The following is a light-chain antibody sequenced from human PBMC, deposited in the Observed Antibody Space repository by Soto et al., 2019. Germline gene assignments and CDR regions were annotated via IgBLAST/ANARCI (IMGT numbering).Light chain of an antibody. J-gene: IGKJ1*01. CDR1: QSIDSW. CDR2: AAS. CDR3: LQDYNYPWT. V-gene: IGKV1-6*01. Sequence: TITCRASQSIDSWLAWYQQKPGKAPKLLIYAASSLQSGVPSRFSGSGSGTDFTLTISSLQPEDFATYYCLQDYNYPWTFGQGTKVDIK.